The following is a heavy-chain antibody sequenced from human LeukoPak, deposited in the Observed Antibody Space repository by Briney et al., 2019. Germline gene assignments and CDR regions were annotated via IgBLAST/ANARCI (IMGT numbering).Heavy chain of an antibody. CDR3: ASALIVVVPAASLGAFDI. Sequence: SETLSLTCAVSGYSISSGYYWGWIRQPPGKGLEWIGSIYHSGSTYYNPSLKSRVTISVDTSKNQFSLKLNSVTAADTAVYYCASALIVVVPAASLGAFDIWGQGTMVTVSS. CDR1: GYSISSGYY. CDR2: IYHSGST. V-gene: IGHV4-38-2*01. J-gene: IGHJ3*02. D-gene: IGHD2-2*01.